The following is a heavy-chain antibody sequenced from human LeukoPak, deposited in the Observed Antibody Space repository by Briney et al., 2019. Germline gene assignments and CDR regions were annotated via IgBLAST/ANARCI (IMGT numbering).Heavy chain of an antibody. J-gene: IGHJ6*02. CDR2: IYYSGST. CDR1: GGSISSSSYY. CDR3: TRVMITFGHQSGMDV. Sequence: SETLSLTCTVSGGSISSSSYYWVWIPQPPGKGLEWIGSIYYSGSTYYNPSLKSRVTISVDTSKNQFSLKLSSVTAAHTAVYYCTRVMITFGHQSGMDVWGQGTTVTVSS. D-gene: IGHD3-16*01. V-gene: IGHV4-39*07.